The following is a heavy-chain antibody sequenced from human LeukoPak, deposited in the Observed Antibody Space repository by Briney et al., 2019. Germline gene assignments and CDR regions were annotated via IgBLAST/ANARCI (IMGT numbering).Heavy chain of an antibody. CDR2: ISGSGSST. CDR1: GFTFSSYA. V-gene: IGHV3-23*01. J-gene: IGHJ5*02. CDR3: ARDSSGWYDH. Sequence: GGSLRLSCAGSGFTFSSYAMSWVRQAPGKGLEWVSGISGSGSSTHYADSVKGRFTISRDNSKSTLYLQMSSLRDEDTAVYYCARDSSGWYDHWGQGTLVTVSS. D-gene: IGHD6-19*01.